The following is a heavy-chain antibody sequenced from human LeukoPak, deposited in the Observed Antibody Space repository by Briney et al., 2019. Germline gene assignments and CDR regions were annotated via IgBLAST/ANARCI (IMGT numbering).Heavy chain of an antibody. CDR1: GFTLSSYN. CDR2: TSSSSTYI. J-gene: IGHJ4*02. Sequence: GGSLRLSCAASGFTLSSYNMNWVRQAPGKGLEWVSSTSSSSTYIYYADSVKGRFTISRDNAKNSLYLQMNSLRAENTAVYYCARAPYDILTGYSPYYFDYWGQGTLVTVSS. D-gene: IGHD3-9*01. CDR3: ARAPYDILTGYSPYYFDY. V-gene: IGHV3-21*06.